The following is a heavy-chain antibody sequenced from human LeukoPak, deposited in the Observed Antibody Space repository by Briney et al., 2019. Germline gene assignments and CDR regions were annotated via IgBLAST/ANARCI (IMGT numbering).Heavy chain of an antibody. CDR3: ARAAFGTVVRGAVGY. CDR1: GFTFSSYA. CDR2: ISYDGSNK. J-gene: IGHJ4*02. V-gene: IGHV3-30-3*01. D-gene: IGHD3-10*01. Sequence: GGSLRLSCAASGFTFSSYAMHWVRQAPGKGLEWVAVISYDGSNKYYADSVKGRFTISRDNSKNTLYLQMNSLRAEDTAVYYCARAAFGTVVRGAVGYWGQGTLVTVSS.